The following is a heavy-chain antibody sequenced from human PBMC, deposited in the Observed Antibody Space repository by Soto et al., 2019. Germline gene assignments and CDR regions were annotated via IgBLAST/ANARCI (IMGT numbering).Heavy chain of an antibody. CDR1: GGSVIIASYY. CDR3: ARATYYYYGMDV. CDR2: IYYSGST. J-gene: IGHJ6*02. D-gene: IGHD1-26*01. Sequence: PSDPLSLTCTVSGGSVIIASYYWSWVRQPPGKGLEWIAYIYYSGSTNYNPSLKSRVTISVDRSKNQFSLKLNSVTAADTAVYYCARATYYYYGMDVWGQGTTVTVYS. V-gene: IGHV4-61*01.